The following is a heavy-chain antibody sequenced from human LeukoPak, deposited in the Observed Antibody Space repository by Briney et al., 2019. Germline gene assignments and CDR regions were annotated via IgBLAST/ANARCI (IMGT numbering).Heavy chain of an antibody. V-gene: IGHV4-59*01. Sequence: SETLSLTCIVSGGSISSYYWSWVRQPPGRGLEWIGYISYSGSTHYNSSLTSRVAISLDTSKSQFSLKLSSVTAADTAVYYCAREFNWFDHWGQGILVTVSS. J-gene: IGHJ5*02. CDR1: GGSISSYY. CDR3: AREFNWFDH. CDR2: ISYSGST.